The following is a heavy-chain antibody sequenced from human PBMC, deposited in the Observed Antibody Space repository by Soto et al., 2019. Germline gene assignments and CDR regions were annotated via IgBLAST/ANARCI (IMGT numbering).Heavy chain of an antibody. J-gene: IGHJ4*02. CDR1: GFTFSSYG. V-gene: IGHV3-33*01. D-gene: IGHD3-16*01. CDR2: IWYDGSNK. Sequence: QVQLVESGGGVVQPGRSLRLSCAASGFTFSSYGMHWVRQAPGKGLEWVAVIWYDGSNKYYADSVKGRFTISRDNSKNTLYLQMNSLRAEDTAVSYCARVHFYESAFDSWGQGTLVTVSS. CDR3: ARVHFYESAFDS.